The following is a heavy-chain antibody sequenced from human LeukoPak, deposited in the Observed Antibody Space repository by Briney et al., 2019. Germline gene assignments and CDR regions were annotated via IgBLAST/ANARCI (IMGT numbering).Heavy chain of an antibody. CDR2: INPNDDGT. CDR3: ARLRLSMILGRLDY. Sequence: ASVKVSCKASADTFSRYSMHWVRQAPGQGLEWIGIINPNDDGTVYAQKFQGRLTLTRDTSTTTDYMELNSLKSDDTAVYYCARLRLSMILGRLDYWGQGTPVTVSS. J-gene: IGHJ4*02. CDR1: ADTFSRYS. V-gene: IGHV1-46*03. D-gene: IGHD3-22*01.